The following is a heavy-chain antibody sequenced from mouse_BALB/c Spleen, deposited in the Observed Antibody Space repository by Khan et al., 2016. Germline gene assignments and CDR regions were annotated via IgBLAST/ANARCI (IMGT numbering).Heavy chain of an antibody. CDR2: ISYSGST. CDR3: ASPRCNYWYFDV. J-gene: IGHJ1*01. Sequence: EVQLQESGPGLVKPSQSLSLTCTVTGYSITSDYAWNWIRQFPGNKLEWMGYISYSGSTSYNPSLKSRISITRDTSKNQFFLQLNSVTTEDTATNYWASPRCNYWYFDVWDAGTTVTVSS. CDR1: GYSITSDYA. V-gene: IGHV3-2*02.